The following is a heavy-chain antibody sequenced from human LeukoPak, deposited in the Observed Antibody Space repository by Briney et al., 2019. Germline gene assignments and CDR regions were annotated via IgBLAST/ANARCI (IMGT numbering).Heavy chain of an antibody. CDR3: ARGITGTDF. Sequence: ASVKVSCKASGYTFTTYYIHWVRQAPGQGLEWMGWIIPNGGGTNFAQQFQGRVTMTRDTSISTAYLDLSSLRSDDTALYYCARGITGTDFWGQGTLVTVSS. CDR1: GYTFTTYY. V-gene: IGHV1-2*02. D-gene: IGHD1-14*01. J-gene: IGHJ4*02. CDR2: IIPNGGGT.